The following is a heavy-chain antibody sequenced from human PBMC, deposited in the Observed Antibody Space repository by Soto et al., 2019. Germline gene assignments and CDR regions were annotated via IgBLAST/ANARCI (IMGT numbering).Heavy chain of an antibody. Sequence: GASVKVSCKASGYTFTSYDINWGRQATGQGLEWMGWMNPNSGNTGYAQKFQGRVTMTRNTSISTAYMELSSLRSEDTAVYYCATQTHPKITIFGVVIKRPYYFDYWGQGTLVTVSS. CDR3: ATQTHPKITIFGVVIKRPYYFDY. CDR1: GYTFTSYD. D-gene: IGHD3-3*01. CDR2: MNPNSGNT. V-gene: IGHV1-8*01. J-gene: IGHJ4*02.